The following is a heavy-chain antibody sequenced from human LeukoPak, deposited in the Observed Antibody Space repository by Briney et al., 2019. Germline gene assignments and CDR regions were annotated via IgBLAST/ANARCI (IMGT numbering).Heavy chain of an antibody. V-gene: IGHV1-3*01. J-gene: IGHJ4*02. CDR2: INAGNGET. CDR1: GYTFSHYA. Sequence: GASVKVSCKASGYTFSHYAMHWVRQAPGQRLEWMGWINAGNGETKYSLKFQGRVTITRDTSASTAYMELSSLRSEDTAVYYCARVDYYGSGNIREIGYWGQGTLVTVSS. CDR3: ARVDYYGSGNIREIGY. D-gene: IGHD3-10*01.